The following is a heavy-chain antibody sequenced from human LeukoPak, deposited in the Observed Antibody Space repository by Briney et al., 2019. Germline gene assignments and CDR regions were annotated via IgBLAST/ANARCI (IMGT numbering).Heavy chain of an antibody. V-gene: IGHV3-23*01. J-gene: IGHJ4*02. CDR3: AKDSVYYDFWSGYLVPYFDY. CDR2: ISGSGGST. D-gene: IGHD3-3*01. CDR1: GFTFSSYA. Sequence: GGSLRLSCAASGFTFSSYAMSWVRQAPGKGLEWVSAISGSGGSTYCADSVKGRFTISRDNSKNTLYLQMNSLRAEDTAVYYCAKDSVYYDFWSGYLVPYFDYWGQGTLVTVSS.